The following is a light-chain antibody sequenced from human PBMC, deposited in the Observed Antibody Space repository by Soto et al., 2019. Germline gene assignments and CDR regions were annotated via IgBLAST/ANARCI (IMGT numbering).Light chain of an antibody. V-gene: IGKV1-5*03. CDR2: KAS. CDR3: QQYERYPNT. CDR1: QSISSW. Sequence: DSQMTQYPSTLSASVGDRVTITCRASQSISSWLAWYQQKPGKAPKLLISKASTLQSGVPPRFSGSGYGTECTLSISSVQPDDFATYYCQQYERYPNTFGGGTKVEIK. J-gene: IGKJ4*01.